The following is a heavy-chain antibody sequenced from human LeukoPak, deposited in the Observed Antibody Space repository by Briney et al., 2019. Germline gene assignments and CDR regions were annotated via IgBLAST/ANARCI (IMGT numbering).Heavy chain of an antibody. CDR3: ARVKGYYYGSGSYYNSKPFDY. J-gene: IGHJ4*02. Sequence: SETLSLTCAVYGGSFSGYYWSWIRQPPGKGLEWIGEINHSGSTNYNPSLKSRVTISVDTSKNQFSLKLSPVTAADTAVYYCARVKGYYYGSGSYYNSKPFDYWGQGTLVTVSS. CDR2: INHSGST. D-gene: IGHD3-10*01. V-gene: IGHV4-34*01. CDR1: GGSFSGYY.